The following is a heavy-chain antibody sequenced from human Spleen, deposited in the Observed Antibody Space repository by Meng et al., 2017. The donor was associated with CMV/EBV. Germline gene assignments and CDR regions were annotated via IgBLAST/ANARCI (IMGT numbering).Heavy chain of an antibody. V-gene: IGHV3-21*01. Sequence: GGSLRLSCAASGFTFISYSMNWVRQAPGKGLEWVSSISSGSDYIYYADSLEGRFTISRDNAKMSLYLQMNSLRVEDTAVYYCARGPAIFGVGVDYYYYGMDVWGQGTTVTVSS. CDR2: ISSGSDYI. CDR1: GFTFISYS. CDR3: ARGPAIFGVGVDYYYYGMDV. J-gene: IGHJ6*02. D-gene: IGHD3-3*01.